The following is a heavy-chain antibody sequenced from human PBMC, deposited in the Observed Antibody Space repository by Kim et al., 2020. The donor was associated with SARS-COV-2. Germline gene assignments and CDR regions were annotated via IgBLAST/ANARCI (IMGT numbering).Heavy chain of an antibody. CDR1: GGTFSSYT. Sequence: SVKVSCKASGGTFSSYTISWVRQAPGQGLEWMGRIIPILGIANYAQKFQGRVTITADKSTSTAYMELSSLRSEDTAVYYCARAGMITFGGVQPGAFDIWGQGTMVTVSS. D-gene: IGHD3-16*01. V-gene: IGHV1-69*02. J-gene: IGHJ3*02. CDR3: ARAGMITFGGVQPGAFDI. CDR2: IIPILGIA.